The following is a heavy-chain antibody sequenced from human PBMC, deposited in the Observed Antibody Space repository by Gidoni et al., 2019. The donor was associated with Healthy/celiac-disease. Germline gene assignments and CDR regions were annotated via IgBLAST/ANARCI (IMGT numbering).Heavy chain of an antibody. Sequence: QVQLVQSGAEVKKPGSSVKVSCKAPGGTFCSYAIRGVRPAPGQGLEWMGGIIPICGTASYAQKCQGRVTMTADESTSTAYMELSSLRSEDTAVYYCARDKATYCSSTSCYTYGMDVWGQGTTVTVSS. CDR2: IIPICGTA. CDR3: ARDKATYCSSTSCYTYGMDV. J-gene: IGHJ6*02. D-gene: IGHD2-2*02. V-gene: IGHV1-69*01. CDR1: GGTFCSYA.